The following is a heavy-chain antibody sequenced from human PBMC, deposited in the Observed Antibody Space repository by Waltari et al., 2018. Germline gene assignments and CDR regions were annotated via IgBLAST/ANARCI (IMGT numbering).Heavy chain of an antibody. CDR3: ARRNPFWSGRLNSYYYYYGMDV. CDR1: GGSISSHY. Sequence: QVQLQESGPGLVKPSETLSLTCTVSGGSISSHYWSWIRQPPGKGLEWIGYIYYSGSTNYNPSLKSRVTISVDTSKNQFSLKLSSVTAADTAVYYCARRNPFWSGRLNSYYYYYGMDVWGQGTTVTVSS. D-gene: IGHD3-3*01. CDR2: IYYSGST. J-gene: IGHJ6*02. V-gene: IGHV4-59*11.